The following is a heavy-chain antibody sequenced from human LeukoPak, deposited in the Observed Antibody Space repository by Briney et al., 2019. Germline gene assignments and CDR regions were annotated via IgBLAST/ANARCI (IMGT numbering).Heavy chain of an antibody. CDR2: IYHSGST. V-gene: IGHV4-38-2*02. D-gene: IGHD3-3*01. Sequence: PSETLSLTCTVSGYSISSGYYWGWIRQPPGKGLEWIGSIYHSGSTYYNPSLKSRVTISVDTSKNQFSLKLSSVTAADTAVYYCARGGYASLGYDFWSGYRPIYYFDYWGQGTLVTVSS. CDR3: ARGGYASLGYDFWSGYRPIYYFDY. J-gene: IGHJ4*02. CDR1: GYSISSGYY.